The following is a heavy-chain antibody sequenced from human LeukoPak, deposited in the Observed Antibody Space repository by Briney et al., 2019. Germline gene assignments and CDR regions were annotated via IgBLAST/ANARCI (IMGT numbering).Heavy chain of an antibody. CDR2: INHSGST. V-gene: IGHV4-34*01. J-gene: IGHJ4*02. D-gene: IGHD6-13*01. CDR1: GGSFSGYY. Sequence: SETLSLTCAVYGGSFSGYYWSWIRQPPGKGLEWIGEINHSGSTNYNPSLKSRVTISVDTSKNQFSLKLSSVTAADTAVYYCARGFIAAAGMKYWGQGTLVTGSS. CDR3: ARGFIAAAGMKY.